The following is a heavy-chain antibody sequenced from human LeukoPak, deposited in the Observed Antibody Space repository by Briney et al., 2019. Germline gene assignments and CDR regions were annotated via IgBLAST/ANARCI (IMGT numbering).Heavy chain of an antibody. J-gene: IGHJ3*02. V-gene: IGHV3-7*01. CDR3: ARDRQYYYDSSGYLFHAFDI. Sequence: GGSLRLSCAASGFTFSSYWMSWVRQAPGKGLEWVANIKQDGSEKYYVDSVKGRFTISSDNAKNSLYLQMNSLRAEDTAVYYCARDRQYYYDSSGYLFHAFDIWGQGTMVTVSS. D-gene: IGHD3-22*01. CDR1: GFTFSSYW. CDR2: IKQDGSEK.